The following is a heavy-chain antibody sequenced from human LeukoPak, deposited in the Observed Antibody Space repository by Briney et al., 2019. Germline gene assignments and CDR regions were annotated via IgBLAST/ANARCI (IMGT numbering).Heavy chain of an antibody. V-gene: IGHV3-7*01. J-gene: IGHJ4*02. CDR1: GFTFSSYW. Sequence: PGGSLRLSCAASGFTFSSYWMSWVRQAPGKGLEWVANIKQDGSEKYYVDSVKGRFTISRDNAKNSLYLQMNGLRAEDTAVYYCARVSPNTVTTLQYLDYWGQGTLVTVSS. CDR2: IKQDGSEK. CDR3: ARVSPNTVTTLQYLDY. D-gene: IGHD4-17*01.